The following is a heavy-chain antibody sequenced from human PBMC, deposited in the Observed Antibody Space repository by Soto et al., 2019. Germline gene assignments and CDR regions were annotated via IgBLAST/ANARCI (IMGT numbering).Heavy chain of an antibody. CDR2: IRSKANSYAT. J-gene: IGHJ5*02. D-gene: IGHD2-2*01. Sequence: GSLRLSCAASGFTFSGSAMHWVRQASGKGLEWVGRIRSKANSYATAYAASVKGRFTISRDDSKNTAYLQMNSLKTEDTAVYYCTSFSYTGPAAMFGNKNPWGQGTLVTVSS. V-gene: IGHV3-73*01. CDR3: TSFSYTGPAAMFGNKNP. CDR1: GFTFSGSA.